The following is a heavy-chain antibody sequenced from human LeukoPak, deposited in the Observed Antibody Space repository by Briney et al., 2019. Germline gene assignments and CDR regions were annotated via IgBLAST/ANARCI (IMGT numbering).Heavy chain of an antibody. Sequence: GGSLRLSCAASGFSFSSYAMSWVRQAPGKGLEWVSAISGSGGSTYYADSVKGRFTISRDNSKNTLYLQMNSLRAEDTAVYYCAKDRIAVAGWIYYYYYGMDVWGQGTTVTVSS. J-gene: IGHJ6*02. CDR2: ISGSGGST. CDR3: AKDRIAVAGWIYYYYYGMDV. D-gene: IGHD6-19*01. CDR1: GFSFSSYA. V-gene: IGHV3-23*01.